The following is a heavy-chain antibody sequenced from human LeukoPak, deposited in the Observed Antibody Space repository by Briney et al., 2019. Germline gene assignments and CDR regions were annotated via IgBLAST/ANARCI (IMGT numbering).Heavy chain of an antibody. CDR1: GFTFSSYS. D-gene: IGHD3-22*01. CDR2: ISSSSNTI. Sequence: GGSLRLSCAASGFTFSSYSMNWVRQAPGKGLEWVSYISSSSNTIYYADSVKGRFTISRDNAKNSLYLQMNSLRAEDTAVYCCARDLGDSSGYWGYWGQGTLVTVSS. V-gene: IGHV3-48*04. J-gene: IGHJ4*02. CDR3: ARDLGDSSGYWGY.